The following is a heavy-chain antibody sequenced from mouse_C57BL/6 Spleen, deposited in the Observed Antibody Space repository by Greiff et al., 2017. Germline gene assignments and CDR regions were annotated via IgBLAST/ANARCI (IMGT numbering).Heavy chain of an antibody. Sequence: LVKPGASVKMSCKASGYTFTDYNMHWVKQSHGKSLEWIGYINPNNGGTSYNQKFKGKATLTVNKSSSTAYMELRSLTSEDSAVYYCASMDYYGSSPWFAYWGQGTLVTVSA. CDR2: INPNNGGT. CDR3: ASMDYYGSSPWFAY. D-gene: IGHD1-1*01. V-gene: IGHV1-22*01. J-gene: IGHJ3*01. CDR1: GYTFTDYN.